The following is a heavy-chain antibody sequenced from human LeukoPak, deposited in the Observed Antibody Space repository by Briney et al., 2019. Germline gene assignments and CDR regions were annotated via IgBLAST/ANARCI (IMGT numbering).Heavy chain of an antibody. J-gene: IGHJ6*02. CDR3: ARVGGYYGSGNTDTEYYYYYGMDV. CDR1: GGSISSYY. CDR2: IYTSGST. D-gene: IGHD3-10*01. Sequence: SETLSLTCTVSGGSISSYYWSWIRQPAGKGLEWIGRIYTSGSTNYNPSLKSRVTMSVDTSKNQFSLKLSSVTAADTAVYYCARVGGYYGSGNTDTEYYYYYGMDVWGQGTTVTVSS. V-gene: IGHV4-4*07.